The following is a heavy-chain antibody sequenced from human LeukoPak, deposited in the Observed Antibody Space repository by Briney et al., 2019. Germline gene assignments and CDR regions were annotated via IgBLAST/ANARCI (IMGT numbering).Heavy chain of an antibody. CDR3: ARQPSATAAFDI. V-gene: IGHV4-59*08. CDR1: GGSINNYY. CDR2: IHSNGNT. D-gene: IGHD5-18*01. Sequence: MPSETLSLTCVVSGGSINNYYWSWIRQPPGKGLEWIAYIHSNGNTNYNPSFKSRVTVSVGTSKNQLSLRLTSVAAADTAIYYCARQPSATAAFDIWGQGTMVIVSS. J-gene: IGHJ3*02.